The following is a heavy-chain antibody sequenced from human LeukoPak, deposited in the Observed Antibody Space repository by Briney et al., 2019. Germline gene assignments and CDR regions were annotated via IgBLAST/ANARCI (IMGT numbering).Heavy chain of an antibody. D-gene: IGHD4-17*01. CDR2: INHSGST. Sequence: SETLSLTCAVYGGSFSGYYWSWIRQPPGKGLEWIGEINHSGSTNYNPSLKSRVTISVDTSKNQFSLKLSSVTAADTAVYYCARGLRGDYEWYFDLWSRGTLVTVSS. V-gene: IGHV4-34*01. CDR3: ARGLRGDYEWYFDL. J-gene: IGHJ2*01. CDR1: GGSFSGYY.